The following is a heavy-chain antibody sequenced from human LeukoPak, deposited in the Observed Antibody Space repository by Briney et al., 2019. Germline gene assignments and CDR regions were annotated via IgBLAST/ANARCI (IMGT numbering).Heavy chain of an antibody. J-gene: IGHJ4*02. CDR1: GFTFSTYS. CDR2: ISDSGAM. CDR3: ARDGGYRGYDADC. Sequence: GGSLRLSCAASGFTFSTYSMKWVRQAPGKGLEWVSYISDSGAMYYADSVRGRFTISRENAQNSLFLQMNSLRAEDTTVYYCARDGGYRGYDADCWGQGTLVTVSS. V-gene: IGHV3-48*01. D-gene: IGHD5-12*01.